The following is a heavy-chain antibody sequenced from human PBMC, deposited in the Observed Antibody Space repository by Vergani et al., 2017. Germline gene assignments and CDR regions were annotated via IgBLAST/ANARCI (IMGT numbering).Heavy chain of an antibody. J-gene: IGHJ5*02. D-gene: IGHD6-13*01. V-gene: IGHV3-33*06. Sequence: QVQLVESGGGVVQPGRSLRLSCAASGFTFSSYGMHWVRQAPGKGLEWVAVIWYDGSNKYYADSVKGRFTISRDNSKNTLYLQMNSLRAEDTAVYYCAKSWGIAAANNWFDPWGQGTLVTVSS. CDR1: GFTFSSYG. CDR2: IWYDGSNK. CDR3: AKSWGIAAANNWFDP.